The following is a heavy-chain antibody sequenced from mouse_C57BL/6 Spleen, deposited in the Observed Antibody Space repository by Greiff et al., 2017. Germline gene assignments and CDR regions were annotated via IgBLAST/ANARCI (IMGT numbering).Heavy chain of an antibody. CDR3: TSYYGYAMDY. D-gene: IGHD1-1*01. CDR1: GYTFTDYE. Sequence: QVQLKESGAELVRPGASVTLSCTASGYTFTDYEMHWVKQTPVHGLEWIGAIDPETGGTAYNQKFKGKAILTADKSSSTAYMELRSLTSEDSAVYYCTSYYGYAMDYWGQGTSVTVSS. V-gene: IGHV1-15*01. J-gene: IGHJ4*01. CDR2: IDPETGGT.